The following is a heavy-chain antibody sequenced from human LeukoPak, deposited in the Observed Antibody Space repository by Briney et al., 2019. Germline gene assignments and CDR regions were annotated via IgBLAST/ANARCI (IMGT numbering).Heavy chain of an antibody. CDR3: ARERADLEWFYNWFDP. V-gene: IGHV3-21*04. CDR2: ISSSSSYI. D-gene: IGHD3-3*01. Sequence: SGGSLRLSCAASGFTFSSYSMNWVRQAPGKGLEWVSSISSSSSYIYYADSVKGRFTISRDNAKNSLYLQMNSLRAEDTAVYYCARERADLEWFYNWFDPWGQGTLVTVSS. J-gene: IGHJ5*02. CDR1: GFTFSSYS.